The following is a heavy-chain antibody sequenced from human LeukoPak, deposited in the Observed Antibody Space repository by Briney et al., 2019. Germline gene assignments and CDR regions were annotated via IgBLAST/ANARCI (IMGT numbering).Heavy chain of an antibody. CDR1: GGSISSYY. D-gene: IGHD3-22*01. V-gene: IGHV4-4*07. J-gene: IGHJ4*02. Sequence: SETLSLTCTVSGGSISSYYWSWIRQPAGKGLEWIGRIYTSGSTNYNPSLKSRVTISVDRSKNQFSLKLSSVTAADTAVYYCARAVTYYDSSGSFDYWGQGTLVTVSS. CDR3: ARAVTYYDSSGSFDY. CDR2: IYTSGST.